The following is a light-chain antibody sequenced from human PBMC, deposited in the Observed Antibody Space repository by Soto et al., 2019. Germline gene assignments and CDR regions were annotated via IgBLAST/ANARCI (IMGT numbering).Light chain of an antibody. CDR2: DAS. J-gene: IGKJ1*01. CDR1: QSVSSY. CDR3: QQRSNWPTWT. Sequence: EIVLTQSPATLSLSPGERATISCRDSQSVSSYLAWYQQKPGQAPRLLIYDASNRATGIPARFSGSGSGTDFTLTISSLEPEDFAVYYCQQRSNWPTWTFGQGTKVDIK. V-gene: IGKV3-11*01.